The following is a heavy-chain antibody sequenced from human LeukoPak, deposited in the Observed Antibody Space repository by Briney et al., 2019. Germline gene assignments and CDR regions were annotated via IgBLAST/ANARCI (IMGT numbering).Heavy chain of an antibody. V-gene: IGHV3-23*01. D-gene: IGHD2-15*01. CDR3: AKNGDRGAYCSGGTCYPYYYYYMDV. CDR2: ISTTGGTT. CDR1: GFTFNTYA. Sequence: GGSLRLSCAASGFTFNTYAMSWVRQAPGRGLEWVSAISTTGGTTYYADSVRGRFTISRDNSRNTLYLQMNSLRAEDTAIYYCAKNGDRGAYCSGGTCYPYYYYYMDVWGKGTTVTISS. J-gene: IGHJ6*03.